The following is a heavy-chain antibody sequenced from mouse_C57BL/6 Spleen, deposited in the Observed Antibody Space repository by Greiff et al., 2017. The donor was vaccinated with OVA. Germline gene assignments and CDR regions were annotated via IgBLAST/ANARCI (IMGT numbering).Heavy chain of an antibody. J-gene: IGHJ1*03. CDR2: ISYDGSN. D-gene: IGHD1-1*01. CDR3: ARVFITTVVVNWYFDV. V-gene: IGHV3-6*01. Sequence: EVQVVESGPGLVKPSQSLSLTCSVTGYSITSGYYWNWIRQFPGNKLEWMGYISYDGSNNYNPSLKNRISITRDTSKNQFFLKLNSVTTEDTATYYCARVFITTVVVNWYFDVWGTGTTVTVSS. CDR1: GYSITSGYY.